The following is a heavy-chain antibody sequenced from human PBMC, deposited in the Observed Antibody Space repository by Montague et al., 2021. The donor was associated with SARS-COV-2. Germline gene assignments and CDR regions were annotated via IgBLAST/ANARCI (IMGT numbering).Heavy chain of an antibody. J-gene: IGHJ4*02. Sequence: SETLSLTCSVSGGSISSSSNYWGWIRQPPGKGLEWIGRIRTIGHTDYNSSLESRVFMSVDTSANQFSLSLTSVTAADTAVYFCARFGSGTLEFDLWGQGTLVTVSS. V-gene: IGHV4-39*01. CDR1: GGSISSSSNY. D-gene: IGHD1-26*01. CDR2: IRTIGHT. CDR3: ARFGSGTLEFDL.